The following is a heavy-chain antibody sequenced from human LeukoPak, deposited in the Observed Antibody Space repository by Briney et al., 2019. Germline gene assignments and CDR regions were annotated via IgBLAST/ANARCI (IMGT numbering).Heavy chain of an antibody. D-gene: IGHD3-9*01. Sequence: ASVKVSCKASGYTFTSYDINWVRQATGQRLEWMGWMNPNSGNTGYAQKFQGRVTMTRNTSISTAYMELSSLRSEDTAVYYCARGSVEYYDILTGYYSYYYMDVWGEGTTVTVSS. CDR1: GYTFTSYD. CDR2: MNPNSGNT. V-gene: IGHV1-8*01. CDR3: ARGSVEYYDILTGYYSYYYMDV. J-gene: IGHJ6*03.